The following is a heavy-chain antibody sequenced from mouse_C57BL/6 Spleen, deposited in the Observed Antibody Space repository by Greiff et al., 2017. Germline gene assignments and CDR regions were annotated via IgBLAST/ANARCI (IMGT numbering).Heavy chain of an antibody. J-gene: IGHJ1*03. CDR2: ISSGRSTI. CDR1: GFTFSDYG. Sequence: EVQGVESGGGLVKPGGSLKLSCAASGFTFSDYGLHWVRQAPEKGLEWVAYISSGRSTIYYADTVKGRFTISSDNAKHTLFLQMTRLRSEDTAMYYCARMGGSTPYYWYFDVWGTGTTVTVSS. V-gene: IGHV5-17*01. D-gene: IGHD1-1*01. CDR3: ARMGGSTPYYWYFDV.